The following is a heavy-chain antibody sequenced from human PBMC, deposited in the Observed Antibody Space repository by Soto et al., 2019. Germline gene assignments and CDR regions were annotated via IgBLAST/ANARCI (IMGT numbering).Heavy chain of an antibody. Sequence: QITLKESGPTLLEPTQTLTLTCSFSGFSLTSSGVGVGWLRQAPGEALECLGIIYWDGDRRYNPSLRQRLTITKDPSKNQVLLTITYREPGDTATYYCPPRAPYNPYWDGGWFDPWGQGPLVTVS. J-gene: IGHJ5*02. D-gene: IGHD2-8*02. V-gene: IGHV2-5*02. CDR2: IYWDGDR. CDR1: GFSLTSSGVG. CDR3: PPRAPYNPYWDGGWFDP.